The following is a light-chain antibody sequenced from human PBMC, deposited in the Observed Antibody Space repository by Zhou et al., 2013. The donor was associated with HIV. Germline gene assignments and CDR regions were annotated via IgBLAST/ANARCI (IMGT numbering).Light chain of an antibody. Sequence: DIQMTQSPSSLSASVGDRVTITCRASQSISLYLHWYQQKPGKAPQLLIYAASSLLSGVPSRFSGSGSGTDFTLTISSLQPEDFATYYCQQSYSTPLTFGGGTKVEIK. J-gene: IGKJ4*01. CDR1: QSISLY. CDR3: QQSYSTPLT. V-gene: IGKV1-39*01. CDR2: AAS.